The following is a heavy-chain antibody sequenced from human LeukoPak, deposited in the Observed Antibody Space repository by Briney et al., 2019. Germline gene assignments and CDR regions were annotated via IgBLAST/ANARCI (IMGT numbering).Heavy chain of an antibody. V-gene: IGHV3-23*01. D-gene: IGHD6-13*01. Sequence: GGTLRLSCAASGFTFSSYGMSWVRQAPGQGLEWVSAISTSGESTYYADSVKGHFTISRDNSKNTLYLQMNSLRAEDTAVYYCAKGDLKVGSLRRGAFDIWGQGTMVTVSS. J-gene: IGHJ3*02. CDR1: GFTFSSYG. CDR2: ISTSGEST. CDR3: AKGDLKVGSLRRGAFDI.